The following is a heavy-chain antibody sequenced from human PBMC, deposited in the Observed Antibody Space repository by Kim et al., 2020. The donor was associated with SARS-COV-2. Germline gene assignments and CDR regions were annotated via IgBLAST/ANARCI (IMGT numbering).Heavy chain of an antibody. CDR2: ISSSGSTI. J-gene: IGHJ6*03. CDR3: ARDRTYQLLYQGGSHYYYSYYMDV. CDR1: GFTFSDYY. D-gene: IGHD2-2*02. V-gene: IGHV3-11*01. Sequence: GGSLRLSCAASGFTFSDYYMSWIRQAPGKGLEWVSYISSSGSTIYYADSVKGRFTISRDNAKNSLYLQMNSLRAEDTAVYYCARDRTYQLLYQGGSHYYYSYYMDVWGKGTTVTVSS.